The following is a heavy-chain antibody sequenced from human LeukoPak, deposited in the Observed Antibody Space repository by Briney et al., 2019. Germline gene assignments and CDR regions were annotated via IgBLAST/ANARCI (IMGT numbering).Heavy chain of an antibody. J-gene: IGHJ4*02. Sequence: GASVKVSCKASGYTFTSYYMHWVRQAPGQGLEWTGIINPSGGSTSYAQKFQGRVTMTRDTSTSTVYMELSSLRSEDTAVYYCARSWEGYYFDYRGQGTLVTVSS. CDR3: ARSWEGYYFDY. D-gene: IGHD1-26*01. V-gene: IGHV1-46*01. CDR2: INPSGGST. CDR1: GYTFTSYY.